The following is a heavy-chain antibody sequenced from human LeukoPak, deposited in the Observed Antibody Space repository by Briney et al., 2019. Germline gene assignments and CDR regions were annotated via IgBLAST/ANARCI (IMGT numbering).Heavy chain of an antibody. CDR1: GYTFTSYG. CDR3: ARDMMVQDPAGFDP. V-gene: IGHV1-18*01. J-gene: IGHJ5*02. CDR2: ISAYNGNT. D-gene: IGHD3-10*01. Sequence: ASVKVSCKASGYTFTSYGISWVRQAPGQGLEWMGWISAYNGNTNYAQKLQGRVTMTTDTSTSTAYMELRSLRSDDTAVYYCARDMMVQDPAGFDPWGQGTLVTVSS.